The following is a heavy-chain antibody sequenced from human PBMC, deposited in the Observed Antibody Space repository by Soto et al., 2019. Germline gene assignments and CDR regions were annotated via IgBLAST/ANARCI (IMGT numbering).Heavy chain of an antibody. CDR2: INPNSGGT. D-gene: IGHD3-3*01. CDR1: GYTFTGYY. CDR3: ARTLDDFWSGYYDD. V-gene: IGHV1-2*04. J-gene: IGHJ4*02. Sequence: AASVKVSCKASGYTFTGYYMHWVRQAPGQGLEWMGWINPNSGGTNYAQKFQGWVTMTRDTSISTVYMELSRLRSDDTAVYYCARTLDDFWSGYYDDWGLGTLVTVSS.